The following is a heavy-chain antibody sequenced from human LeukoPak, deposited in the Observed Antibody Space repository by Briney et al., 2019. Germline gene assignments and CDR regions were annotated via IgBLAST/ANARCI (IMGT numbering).Heavy chain of an antibody. CDR1: GYTFTTYY. Sequence: ASVKVSCKASGYTFTTYYIHWVRQAPGRELEWMGIINPSSGSTNYAQKFQGRITMTRDTSTSTVYMEVSSLRSEDTAVYYCARGGSLGYGNYGIPNYWGQGTLVIVSS. V-gene: IGHV1-46*01. J-gene: IGHJ4*02. CDR3: ARGGSLGYGNYGIPNY. D-gene: IGHD4-17*01. CDR2: INPSSGST.